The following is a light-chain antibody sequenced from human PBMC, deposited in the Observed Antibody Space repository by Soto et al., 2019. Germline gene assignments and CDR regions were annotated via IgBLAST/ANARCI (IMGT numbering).Light chain of an antibody. V-gene: IGLV2-23*01. J-gene: IGLJ1*01. CDR1: SSDVGTYNL. Sequence: QSVLTQPASVSGSPGQSITISCTGTSSDVGTYNLVSWYQQHPGKAPKLMIYEGSKRPSGVSNRFSGSKSGNTASLTISGLKAEDEADYYWGSYAGGITSVFGTGTKLTVL. CDR2: EGS. CDR3: GSYAGGITSV.